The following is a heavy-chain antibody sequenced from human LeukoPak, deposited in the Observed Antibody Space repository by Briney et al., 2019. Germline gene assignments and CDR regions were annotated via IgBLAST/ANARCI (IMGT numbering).Heavy chain of an antibody. J-gene: IGHJ6*02. CDR1: GGSISSYY. CDR2: IYYSGST. CDR3: ARERATRAPNYYYYGMDV. Sequence: SETLSLTCTVSGGSISSYYWSWIRQPPGKGLEWIGHIYYSGSTNYNPSLKSRVTISVDTSKNQFSLKLSSVTAADTAVYYCARERATRAPNYYYYGMDVWGQGTTVTVSS. V-gene: IGHV4-59*01.